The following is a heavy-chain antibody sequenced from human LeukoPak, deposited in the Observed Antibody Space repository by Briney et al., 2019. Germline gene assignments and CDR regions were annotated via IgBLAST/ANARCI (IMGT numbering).Heavy chain of an antibody. Sequence: NPSETLSLTCTVSGGSISSYYWSWTRQPPGKGLEWIGEINHSGSTNYNPSLKSRVTISVDTSKNQFSLKLSSVTAADTAVYYCARAYGSGSYYIGSLTRNYYYYGMDVWGQGTTVTVSS. CDR1: GGSISSYY. CDR3: ARAYGSGSYYIGSLTRNYYYYGMDV. J-gene: IGHJ6*02. V-gene: IGHV4-34*01. D-gene: IGHD3-10*01. CDR2: INHSGST.